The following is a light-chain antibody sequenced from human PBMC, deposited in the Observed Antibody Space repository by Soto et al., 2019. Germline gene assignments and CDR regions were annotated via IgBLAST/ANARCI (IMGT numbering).Light chain of an antibody. V-gene: IGLV1-40*01. CDR3: QSYDSSLSGSV. J-gene: IGLJ3*02. Sequence: QSVLTQPPSVSGAPGQRVTISCTGSSSNIGAGYDVHWYQQLPGTAPKLLICGNNNRPSGVPDRFSGSKSGTSASLAITGLQAEDEADYYCQSYDSSLSGSVFGGGTKVTVL. CDR1: SSNIGAGYD. CDR2: GNN.